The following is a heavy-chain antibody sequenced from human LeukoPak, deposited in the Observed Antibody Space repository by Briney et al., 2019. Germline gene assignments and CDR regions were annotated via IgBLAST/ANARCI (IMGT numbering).Heavy chain of an antibody. J-gene: IGHJ3*02. CDR1: GFTFSTYT. D-gene: IGHD3-3*01. V-gene: IGHV3-48*02. Sequence: GGSLRLSCAASGFTFSTYTMNWVRQAPGKGLEWVSYISTSGTTIYYADSVKGRFTISRGNARNSLFLQMNSLRDEDTAVYSCARSISAPYAFDIWGQGTMVTVSS. CDR2: ISTSGTTI. CDR3: ARSISAPYAFDI.